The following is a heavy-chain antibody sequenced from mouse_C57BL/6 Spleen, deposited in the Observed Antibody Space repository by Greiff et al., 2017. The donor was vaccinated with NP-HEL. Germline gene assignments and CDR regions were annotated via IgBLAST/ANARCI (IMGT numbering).Heavy chain of an antibody. Sequence: QVQLQQSGAELVRPGASVTLSCKASGYTFTDYEMHWVKQTPVHGLEWIGAIDPETGGTAYNQKFKGKAILTADKSSSTAYMELRSLTSEDSAVYYCTRRDGNYVGYFDVWGTGTTVTVSS. CDR1: GYTFTDYE. CDR3: TRRDGNYVGYFDV. J-gene: IGHJ1*03. CDR2: IDPETGGT. D-gene: IGHD2-1*01. V-gene: IGHV1-15*01.